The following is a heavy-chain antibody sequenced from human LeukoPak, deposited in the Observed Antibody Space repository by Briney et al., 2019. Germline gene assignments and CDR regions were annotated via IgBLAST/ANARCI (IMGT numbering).Heavy chain of an antibody. CDR1: GGSVSSGSYY. CDR2: IYYSGST. V-gene: IGHV4-61*01. CDR3: ARDIIDLWSGYYDY. Sequence: SETLSLTCTVSGGSVSSGSYYWSWIRQPPGKGLEWIGYIYYSGSTNYNPSLKSRVTISVGTSKNQFSLKLSSVTAADTAVYYCARDIIDLWSGYYDYWGQGTLVTVSS. J-gene: IGHJ4*02. D-gene: IGHD3-3*01.